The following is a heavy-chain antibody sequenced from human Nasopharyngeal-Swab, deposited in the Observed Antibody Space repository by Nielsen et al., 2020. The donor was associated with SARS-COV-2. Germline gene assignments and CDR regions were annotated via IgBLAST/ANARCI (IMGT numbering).Heavy chain of an antibody. J-gene: IGHJ4*02. D-gene: IGHD3-22*01. CDR1: GYTFTSYD. V-gene: IGHV1-3*01. CDR3: ARDRYDSSGPTIDY. CDR2: INAGNGNT. Sequence: ASVKVSCKASGYTFTSYDINWVRQATGQRLEWMGWINAGNGNTKYSQKFQGRVTITRDTSASTAYMELSSLRSEDTAVYYCARDRYDSSGPTIDYWGQGTLVTVSS.